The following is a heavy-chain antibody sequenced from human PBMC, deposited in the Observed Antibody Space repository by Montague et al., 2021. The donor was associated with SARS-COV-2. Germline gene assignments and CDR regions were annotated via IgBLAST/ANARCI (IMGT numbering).Heavy chain of an antibody. CDR3: ARDGALYSSGWWGGDFDY. Sequence: SLSLSWSASGFTFSSYEMNWVRQAPGKGLEWVSYISSSGSTIYYADSVKGRFTISRDNAKNSLYLQMNSLRAEDTAVYYCARDGALYSSGWWGGDFDYWGQGTLVTVSS. CDR2: ISSSGSTI. V-gene: IGHV3-48*03. J-gene: IGHJ4*02. D-gene: IGHD6-19*01. CDR1: GFTFSSYE.